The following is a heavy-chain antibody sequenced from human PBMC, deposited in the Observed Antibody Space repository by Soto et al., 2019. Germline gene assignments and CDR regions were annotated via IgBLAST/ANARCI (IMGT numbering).Heavy chain of an antibody. D-gene: IGHD2-21*02. CDR1: GYRFGDYA. CDR3: ARGKTRVTAYTAFDV. J-gene: IGHJ4*02. V-gene: IGHV1-69*01. CDR2: IVPNFGTP. Sequence: QVQLVQSGADVREPGSSVKVSCKATGYRFGDYAIAWVRQAPGLGLEYMGGIVPNFGTPNYAQNVRDKVTICADALTNTVFLQLASLTSNDTAVYFCARGKTRVTAYTAFDVWGLGTLVTVS.